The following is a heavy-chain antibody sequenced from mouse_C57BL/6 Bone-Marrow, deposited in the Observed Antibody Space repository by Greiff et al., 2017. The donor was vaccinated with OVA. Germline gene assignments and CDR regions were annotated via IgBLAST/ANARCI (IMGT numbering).Heavy chain of an antibody. V-gene: IGHV1-82*01. CDR1: GYAFSSSW. D-gene: IGHD2-3*01. Sequence: VQLQQSGPELVKPGASVKISCKASGYAFSSSWMNWVKQRPGKGLEWIGRIYPGDGDTNYNGKFKGKATLTADKSSSTAYMQLSSLTSEDSAVYVCARDGYYVWFAYWGQGTLVTVSA. CDR3: ARDGYYVWFAY. J-gene: IGHJ3*01. CDR2: IYPGDGDT.